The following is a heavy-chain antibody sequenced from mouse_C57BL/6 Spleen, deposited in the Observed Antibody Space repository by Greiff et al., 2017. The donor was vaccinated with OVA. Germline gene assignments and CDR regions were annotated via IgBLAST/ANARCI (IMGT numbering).Heavy chain of an antibody. CDR1: GYTFTTYP. Sequence: VQRVEPGAELVKPGASVKMSCKASGYTFTTYPIAWVKQNHGKGLEWIGDFHPYNDDTKYNEKFKGKATLTVEKSSSTVYLELSRLTSDDSAVYYCARGYSNYPYFDVWGTGTTVTVSS. D-gene: IGHD2-5*01. CDR2: FHPYNDDT. J-gene: IGHJ1*03. V-gene: IGHV1-47*01. CDR3: ARGYSNYPYFDV.